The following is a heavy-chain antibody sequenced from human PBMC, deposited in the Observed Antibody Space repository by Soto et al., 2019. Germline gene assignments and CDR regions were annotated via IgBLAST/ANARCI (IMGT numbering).Heavy chain of an antibody. CDR3: ARGLSIAAAGVAFDI. CDR2: INHSGST. J-gene: IGHJ3*02. D-gene: IGHD6-13*01. CDR1: VGSFIGYY. Sequence: PSETLSLTCAFYVGSFIGYYWSWIRQPPGKGLEWIGEINHSGSTNYNPSLKSRVTISVDTSKNQFSLKLSSVTAADTAVYYCARGLSIAAAGVAFDIWGQGTMVTVSS. V-gene: IGHV4-34*01.